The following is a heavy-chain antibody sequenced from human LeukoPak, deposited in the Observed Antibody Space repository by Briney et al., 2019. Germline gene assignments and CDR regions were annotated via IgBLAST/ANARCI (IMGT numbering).Heavy chain of an antibody. Sequence: ASVKVSCKASGYTFTDYYMQWVRQAPGQGLEWMGWINPDSGVTMYAQKFQGRVTMTRDTSISTAYMELSSLRSDDTAVYYCARNDYGTETGYWGQGTLVTVSS. CDR3: ARNDYGTETGY. J-gene: IGHJ4*02. CDR1: GYTFTDYY. D-gene: IGHD4-17*01. CDR2: INPDSGVT. V-gene: IGHV1-2*02.